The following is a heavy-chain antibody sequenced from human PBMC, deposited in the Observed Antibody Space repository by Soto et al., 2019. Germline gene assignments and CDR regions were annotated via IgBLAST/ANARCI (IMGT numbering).Heavy chain of an antibody. V-gene: IGHV1-69*12. CDR3: ARSRSNYYDSRGYYYSTFDY. CDR2: IIPIFGTA. CDR1: GGTFSSYA. Sequence: QVQLVQSGAEVKKPGSSVKVSCKTSGGTFSSYAISWVRQAPGQGLEWMGGIIPIFGTANYAQKFQGRVNITADESTSTAYMELSSLRSEDTAVYYCARSRSNYYDSRGYYYSTFDYWGQGTLVTVSS. D-gene: IGHD3-22*01. J-gene: IGHJ4*02.